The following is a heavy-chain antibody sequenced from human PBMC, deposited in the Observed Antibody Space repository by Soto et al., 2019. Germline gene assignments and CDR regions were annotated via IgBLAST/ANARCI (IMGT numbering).Heavy chain of an antibody. V-gene: IGHV1-69*06. CDR3: ATTTVAHQLYYYYYGMDV. CDR1: GGTFSSYA. CDR2: IIPIFGTA. D-gene: IGHD4-4*01. Sequence: SVKVSCKASGGTFSSYAISWVRQAPGQGLEWMGGIIPIFGTANYAQKFQGRVTIAADKSTSTAYMELSSLRSEDTAVYYCATTTVAHQLYYYYYGMDVWGQGTTVTVSS. J-gene: IGHJ6*02.